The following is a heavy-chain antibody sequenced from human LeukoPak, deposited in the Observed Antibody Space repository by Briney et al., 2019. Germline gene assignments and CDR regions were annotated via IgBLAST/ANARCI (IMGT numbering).Heavy chain of an antibody. CDR3: AKDARRTSGWYFFDY. CDR1: GFTFSRYD. CDR2: ISDSGSIT. D-gene: IGHD6-19*01. V-gene: IGHV3-23*01. Sequence: GGSLRLSCAASGFTFSRYDMHWVRQATGKGLEWVSVISDSGSITYYADSVKGRFTISRDNSKNTLFLQMSSLRAEDTAVYYCAKDARRTSGWYFFDYWGRGTLVTVSS. J-gene: IGHJ4*02.